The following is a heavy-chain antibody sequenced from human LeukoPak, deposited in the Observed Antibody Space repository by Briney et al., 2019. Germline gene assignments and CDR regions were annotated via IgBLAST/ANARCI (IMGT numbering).Heavy chain of an antibody. Sequence: PGGSLRLSCAASGFTFSSKWMSWVRQAPGKGLEWVGNIQPDGSEGYPVDSVKGRFTISRDNAKNSLYLQMNSLRAEDTAVYYCARDTSVGDMAWNHDAFDIWGQGTMVTVSS. J-gene: IGHJ3*02. CDR2: IQPDGSEG. CDR3: ARDTSVGDMAWNHDAFDI. V-gene: IGHV3-7*01. CDR1: GFTFSSKW. D-gene: IGHD1-14*01.